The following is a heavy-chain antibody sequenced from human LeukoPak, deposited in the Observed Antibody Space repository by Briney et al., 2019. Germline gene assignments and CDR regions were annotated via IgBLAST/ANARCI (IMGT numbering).Heavy chain of an antibody. V-gene: IGHV3-20*04. CDR3: ARDSGTHYYYYYMDV. CDR1: GFTFDDYG. CDR2: INWNGGST. D-gene: IGHD1-14*01. J-gene: IGHJ6*03. Sequence: PGGSLRLSCAASGFTFDDYGMSWVRQAPGKGLEWVSGINWNGGSTGYADSVKGRFTISRDNAKNSLYLQMNSLRAEDTALYYCARDSGTHYYYYYMDVWGKGTTVTVSS.